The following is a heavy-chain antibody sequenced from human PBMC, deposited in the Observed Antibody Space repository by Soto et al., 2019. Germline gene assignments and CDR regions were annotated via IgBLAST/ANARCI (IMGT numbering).Heavy chain of an antibody. Sequence: GGALRVSCTASGFTLQNYAMAWVRHAPGKGLEWVSTLIGGHYGTAYSYSVKGRFTVSRDNSKNCLYLQMNSLGVEDTAMYFCAKGKSTGDIDWFDPWGQGSLVPVSS. D-gene: IGHD3-10*01. CDR3: AKGKSTGDIDWFDP. V-gene: IGHV3-23*01. J-gene: IGHJ5*02. CDR2: LIGGHYGT. CDR1: GFTLQNYA.